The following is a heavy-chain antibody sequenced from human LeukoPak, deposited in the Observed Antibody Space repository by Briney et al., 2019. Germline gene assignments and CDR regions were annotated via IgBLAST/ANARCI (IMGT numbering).Heavy chain of an antibody. V-gene: IGHV1-8*01. CDR3: ARASGSSFDY. Sequence: ASVKVSCTASGYTFTNYDINWVRQATGQGLEWMGWMNPNSGNTGYAQKFQGRVTMTRNTSITTAYMELSSLISDDTAVYYCARASGSSFDYWGQGTLVTVSS. J-gene: IGHJ4*02. CDR1: GYTFTNYD. CDR2: MNPNSGNT. D-gene: IGHD6-6*01.